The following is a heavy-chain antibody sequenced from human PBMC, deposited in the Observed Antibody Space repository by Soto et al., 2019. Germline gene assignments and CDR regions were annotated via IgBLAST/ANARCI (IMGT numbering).Heavy chain of an antibody. CDR1: GFTFSGYG. V-gene: IGHV3-33*01. Sequence: PGGSLRLSCAASGFTFSGYGMHWVRQAPGKGLEWVAVIWYDGSNKYYADSVKGRFTISRDNSKNTLYLQMNSLRAEDTAVYYCAREVVPAALVEYYYYYYGMDVWGQGTTVTVSS. CDR2: IWYDGSNK. CDR3: AREVVPAALVEYYYYYYGMDV. D-gene: IGHD2-2*01. J-gene: IGHJ6*02.